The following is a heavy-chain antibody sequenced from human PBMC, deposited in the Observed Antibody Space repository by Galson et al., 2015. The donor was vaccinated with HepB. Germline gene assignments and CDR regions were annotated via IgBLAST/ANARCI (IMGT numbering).Heavy chain of an antibody. V-gene: IGHV1-18*04. J-gene: IGHJ6*02. CDR3: ARGGMGGMDV. CDR1: GYTFTSNG. CDR2: IGPNNGNT. D-gene: IGHD3-16*01. Sequence: SVKVSCKASGYTFTSNGITWVRQAPGQGLEWMGWIGPNNGNTNYAQKLRGRVTMTTDTFTSTAYVELRSLKSDDTAVYYCARGGMGGMDVWGQGTTVTVSS.